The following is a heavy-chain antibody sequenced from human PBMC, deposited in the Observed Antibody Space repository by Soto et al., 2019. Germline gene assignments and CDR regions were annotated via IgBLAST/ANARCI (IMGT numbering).Heavy chain of an antibody. CDR2: IYSGGST. Sequence: QVQLVESGGGVVQPGRSLRLSCAASGFTFSSYGMHWVRQAPGKGLEWVAVIYSGGSTYYADSVKGRFTISRHNSKNTLYLQMNSLRAEDTAVYYCCETARDSSGISFDYWGQGTLVTVSS. V-gene: IGHV3-NL1*01. CDR1: GFTFSSYG. CDR3: CETARDSSGISFDY. J-gene: IGHJ4*02. D-gene: IGHD3-22*01.